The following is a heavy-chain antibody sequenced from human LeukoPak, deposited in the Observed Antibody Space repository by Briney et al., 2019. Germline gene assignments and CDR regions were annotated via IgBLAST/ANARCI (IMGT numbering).Heavy chain of an antibody. CDR1: GYTFTSYD. CDR2: MNPNSGNT. J-gene: IGHJ4*02. Sequence: ASVKVSCKASGYTFTSYDINWVRQATGQGLEWMGWMNPNSGNTGYAQKFQGRVTMTRNTSISTAYMELSSLRSEDTAVYYCAKDRAYYSDSSGYYLVRAYDYWGQGTLVTVSS. D-gene: IGHD3-22*01. CDR3: AKDRAYYSDSSGYYLVRAYDY. V-gene: IGHV1-8*01.